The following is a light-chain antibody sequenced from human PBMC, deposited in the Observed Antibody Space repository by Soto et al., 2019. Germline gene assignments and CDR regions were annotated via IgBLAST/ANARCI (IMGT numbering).Light chain of an antibody. CDR1: SSNLGDNF. V-gene: IGLV1-47*02. CDR2: STS. Sequence: QSVLTQPPSASGTPGQRVTISCFGGSSNLGDNFVYWYQKVPGTAPKLLIYSTSQRPSGVPDRFSGSKSGTSASLAISGLRSDDEADYYCAAWDDSLNGPVFGGGTQLTVL. CDR3: AAWDDSLNGPV. J-gene: IGLJ3*02.